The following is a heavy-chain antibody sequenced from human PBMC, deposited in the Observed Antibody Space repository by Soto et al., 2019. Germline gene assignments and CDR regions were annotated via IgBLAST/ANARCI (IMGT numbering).Heavy chain of an antibody. V-gene: IGHV4-38-2*02. CDR3: ASGGVDAFDI. CDR2: IYHSGST. CDR1: GYSISSGYY. Sequence: SETLSLTCTVSGYSISSGYYWGWIRQPPGKGLEWIGSIYHSGSTYYNPSLKSRVTISVDTSKNQFSLKLSSVTAADTAVYYCASGGVDAFDIWGQGTMVTVSS. J-gene: IGHJ3*02. D-gene: IGHD3-10*01.